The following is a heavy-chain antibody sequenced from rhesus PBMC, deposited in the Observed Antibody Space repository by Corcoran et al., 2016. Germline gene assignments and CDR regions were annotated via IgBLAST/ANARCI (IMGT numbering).Heavy chain of an antibody. V-gene: IGHV4S12*01. CDR3: ARDPYSGSYRISLDV. CDR1: GGTISSGYYY. CDR2: INSNSEST. Sequence: QVQLQESGPGVVTPSETLSLTCAVSGGTISSGYYYWSWIHQPPGKGLEWIGGINSNSESTNYNPSLKSRVTISKETAKNQFSLKLSSVTATDTAVYYCARDPYSGSYRISLDVWGRGVLVTVSS. J-gene: IGHJ5-2*02. D-gene: IGHD1-44*02.